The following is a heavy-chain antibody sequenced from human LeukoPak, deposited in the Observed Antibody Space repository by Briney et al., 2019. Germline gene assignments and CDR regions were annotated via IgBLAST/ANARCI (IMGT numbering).Heavy chain of an antibody. CDR1: GFTFNTYA. J-gene: IGHJ4*02. V-gene: IGHV3-23*01. D-gene: IGHD3-22*01. CDR3: AKAFYYDSSGRDDYFDY. CDR2: ISGSGGST. Sequence: GGSLRLSCAASGFTFNTYAMNWVRQAPGKGLEWVSGISGSGGSTYYADSVKGRFTISRDNSKNTLYLQMNSLRAEDTAVFYCAKAFYYDSSGRDDYFDYWGQGTLVTVSS.